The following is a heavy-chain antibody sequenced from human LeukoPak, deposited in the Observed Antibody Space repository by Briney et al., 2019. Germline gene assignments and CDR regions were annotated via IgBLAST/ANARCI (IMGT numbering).Heavy chain of an antibody. J-gene: IGHJ4*02. D-gene: IGHD4/OR15-4a*01. CDR1: GYTFTGYY. Sequence: SVKVSCKASGYTFTGYYIHSVRQAPGQRLEGMGWINPNSGGTNYAQKFQGRVTMTRDTSISTAYMELSRLRSDDTAVYYCARDPLTTYYFDYWGQGTLVTVSS. CDR3: ARDPLTTYYFDY. CDR2: INPNSGGT. V-gene: IGHV1-2*02.